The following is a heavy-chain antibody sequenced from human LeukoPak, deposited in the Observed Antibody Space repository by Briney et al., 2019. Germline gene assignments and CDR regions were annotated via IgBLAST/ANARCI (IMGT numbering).Heavy chain of an antibody. J-gene: IGHJ3*02. Sequence: VASVKVSCKASGYTFTGYYMHWVRQAPGQGLEWMGWINPNSGGTNYAQKSQGRVTMTRDTSISTAYMELSRLRSDDTAVYYCAREDEYCTSTSCYDIWGQGTMVTVSS. CDR3: AREDEYCTSTSCYDI. CDR1: GYTFTGYY. D-gene: IGHD2-2*01. CDR2: INPNSGGT. V-gene: IGHV1-2*02.